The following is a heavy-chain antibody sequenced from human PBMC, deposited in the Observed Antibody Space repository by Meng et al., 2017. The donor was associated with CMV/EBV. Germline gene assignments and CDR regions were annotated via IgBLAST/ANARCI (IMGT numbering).Heavy chain of an antibody. V-gene: IGHV4-34*01. CDR2: INHSGST. Sequence: GSLRLSCAVYGGSFSGYYWSWIRQPPGKGLEWIGEINHSGSTNYNPSLKSRVTISVDTSKNQFSLKLSSVTAADTAVYYCARLGLERRGGENYYYYGMDVWGQGTTVTVSS. J-gene: IGHJ6*02. CDR3: ARLGLERRGGENYYYYGMDV. CDR1: GGSFSGYY. D-gene: IGHD1-1*01.